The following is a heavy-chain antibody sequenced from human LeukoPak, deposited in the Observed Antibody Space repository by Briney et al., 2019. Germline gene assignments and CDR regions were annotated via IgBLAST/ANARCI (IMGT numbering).Heavy chain of an antibody. CDR3: ARDYGDYVVPEYFQH. CDR1: GLTFSSYS. CDR2: ISSSSSYI. V-gene: IGHV3-21*01. D-gene: IGHD4-17*01. J-gene: IGHJ1*01. Sequence: PGGSLRLSCAASGLTFSSYSMNWVRQAPGKGLEWVSSISSSSSYIYYADSVKGRFTISRDNAKNSLYLQMNSLRAEDTAVYYCARDYGDYVVPEYFQHWGQGTLVTVSS.